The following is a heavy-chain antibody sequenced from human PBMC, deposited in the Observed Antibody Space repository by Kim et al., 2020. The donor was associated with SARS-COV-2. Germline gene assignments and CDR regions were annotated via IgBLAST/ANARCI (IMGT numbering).Heavy chain of an antibody. CDR1: GGSISSSSYY. CDR2: IYYSGST. J-gene: IGHJ4*02. V-gene: IGHV4-39*01. D-gene: IGHD1-26*01. CDR3: ARLEWELLYYFDY. Sequence: SETLSLTCTVSGGSISSSSYYWGWIRQPPGKGLEWIGSIYYSGSTYYNPSLKSRVTISVDTSKNQFSLKLSPVTAADTAVYYCARLEWELLYYFDYWGQG.